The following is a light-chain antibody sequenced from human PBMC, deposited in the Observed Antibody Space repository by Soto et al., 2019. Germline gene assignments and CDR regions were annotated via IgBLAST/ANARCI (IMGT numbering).Light chain of an antibody. Sequence: EIVMTQSPDTLSVSPGERATLSCRASQSVTSNLAWYQQKPGQAPRLVIYGASTRATGIPARFSGSGSGTEFTLTISGQQSEDFAVYYCQQYNDWPPLSFDGGTRVEIK. J-gene: IGKJ4*01. CDR2: GAS. CDR3: QQYNDWPPLS. V-gene: IGKV3-15*01. CDR1: QSVTSN.